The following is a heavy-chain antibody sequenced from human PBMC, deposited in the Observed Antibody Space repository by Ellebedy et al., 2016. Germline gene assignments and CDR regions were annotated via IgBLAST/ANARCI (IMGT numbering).Heavy chain of an antibody. CDR1: GGSISNYY. CDR3: ARTVDSSKGAFDI. J-gene: IGHJ3*02. V-gene: IGHV4-59*12. Sequence: SETLSLTCTVSGGSISNYYWTWIRQPPGKGLEWIGYIYYSGSTNYNPSLKSRVTISVDTSKNQFSLKLSSVTAADTAVYYCARTVDSSKGAFDIWGQGTMVTVSS. D-gene: IGHD6-13*01. CDR2: IYYSGST.